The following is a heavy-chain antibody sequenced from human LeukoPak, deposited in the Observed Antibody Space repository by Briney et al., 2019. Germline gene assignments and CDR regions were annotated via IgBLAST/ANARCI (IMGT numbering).Heavy chain of an antibody. Sequence: GGSLRLSCTASGFTFSSYGMHWVRQAPGKGLEWVAVIWYDGSNKYYADSVKGRFTISRDNSKNTLSLQMNSLRAEDTAVYYCAKALGTYYSYGMDVWGQGTTVTVSS. CDR2: IWYDGSNK. J-gene: IGHJ6*02. CDR1: GFTFSSYG. V-gene: IGHV3-33*06. CDR3: AKALGTYYSYGMDV.